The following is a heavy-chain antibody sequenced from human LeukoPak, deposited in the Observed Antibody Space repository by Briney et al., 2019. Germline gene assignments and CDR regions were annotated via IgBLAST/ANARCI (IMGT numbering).Heavy chain of an antibody. Sequence: SETLSLTCTVSGGSISSYYWSWIRQPPGKGLEWIGYIYYSGSTNYNPSLKSRVTISVDTSKNQFSLKLSSVTAADTAVYYCAREYYDILTGSTDDYWGQGTLVTVSS. J-gene: IGHJ4*02. D-gene: IGHD3-9*01. CDR1: GGSISSYY. CDR2: IYYSGST. CDR3: AREYYDILTGSTDDY. V-gene: IGHV4-59*01.